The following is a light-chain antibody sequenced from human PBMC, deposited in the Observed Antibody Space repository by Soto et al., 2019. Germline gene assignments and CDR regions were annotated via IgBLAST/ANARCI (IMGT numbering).Light chain of an antibody. Sequence: EIVLTQSPGTLSLSPGERATLSCRASQSVSSNNLAWYQQRPGQAPRVVIYGASTRATGIPERFSGSGSGTDFTLTISRLEPEDFAVYYCHQYGSSLGTFGQGTKVEI. CDR1: QSVSSNN. CDR3: HQYGSSLGT. J-gene: IGKJ2*01. V-gene: IGKV3-20*01. CDR2: GAS.